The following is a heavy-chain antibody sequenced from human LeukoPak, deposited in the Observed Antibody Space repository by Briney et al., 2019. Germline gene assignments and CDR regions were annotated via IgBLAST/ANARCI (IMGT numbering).Heavy chain of an antibody. CDR1: GFTFSDYY. V-gene: IGHV3-11*04. CDR2: ISSSGGTI. D-gene: IGHD6-6*01. J-gene: IGHJ4*02. CDR3: ARAGGGSSLLRFDY. Sequence: GGSLRLSCAASGFTFSDYYMSWIRQAPGKGLEWVSYISSSGGTIYYADSVKGRFTISGDNAKNSLFLQMNSLTAEDTAVYYCARAGGGSSLLRFDYWGQGTLATVSS.